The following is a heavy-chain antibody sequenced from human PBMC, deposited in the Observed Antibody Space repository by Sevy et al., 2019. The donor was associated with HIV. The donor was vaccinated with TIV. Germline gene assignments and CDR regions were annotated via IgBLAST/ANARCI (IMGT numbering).Heavy chain of an antibody. D-gene: IGHD6-13*01. CDR2: IKSKTDGGTT. CDR1: GFTFSNYA. Sequence: GGSLRLSCAASGFTFSNYAMSWVRQAPGKGLEWVGRIKSKTDGGTTDYAAPVKGRFTISRDDSKNTLYLQMNSLKTEDTAVYYCTTDFIAAAGLDAFDIWGQGTMVTVSS. J-gene: IGHJ3*02. CDR3: TTDFIAAAGLDAFDI. V-gene: IGHV3-15*01.